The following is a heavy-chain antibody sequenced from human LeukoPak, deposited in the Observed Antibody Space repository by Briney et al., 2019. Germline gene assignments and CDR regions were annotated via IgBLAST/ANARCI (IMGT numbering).Heavy chain of an antibody. CDR2: IRYDGSNK. CDR3: AKEGYCSGGSCYSPYYFDY. V-gene: IGHV3-30*02. CDR1: GFTFSSYG. D-gene: IGHD2-15*01. J-gene: IGHJ4*02. Sequence: GGSLRLSCAASGFTFSSYGMHWVRQAPGKGLEWVAFIRYDGSNKYYADSVKGRFTISRDNSKNTLYLQMNSLRAQDTAVYYCAKEGYCSGGSCYSPYYFDYWGQGTLVTVSS.